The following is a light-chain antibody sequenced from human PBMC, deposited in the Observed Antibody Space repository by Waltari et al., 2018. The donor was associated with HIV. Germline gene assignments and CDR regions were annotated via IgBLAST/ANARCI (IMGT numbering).Light chain of an antibody. CDR3: QSYDISLSGWV. V-gene: IGLV1-40*01. CDR2: GNT. CDR1: SSNIGAGYD. Sequence: QSVLTQPPSVSEAHGHRVTISCTVSSSNIGAGYDVPRYQQFPGTAPKVLIYGNTYRPAGVPDRFSGSKSGSSASLLITGLQAEDDADYYCQSYDISLSGWVFGGGTKLTVL. J-gene: IGLJ3*02.